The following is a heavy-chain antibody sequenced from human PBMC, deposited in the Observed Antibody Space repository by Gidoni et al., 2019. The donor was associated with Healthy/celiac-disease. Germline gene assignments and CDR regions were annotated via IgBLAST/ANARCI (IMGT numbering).Heavy chain of an antibody. V-gene: IGHV4-34*01. CDR1: GGSFSGYY. J-gene: IGHJ3*02. CDR3: ASTESLRRDGSGFGAFDI. CDR2: INHSGST. Sequence: QVQLQQWGAGLLKPSETLSLTCAVYGGSFSGYYWSWIRQPPGKGLEWIGEINHSGSTNYNPSLKSRVTISVDTSKNQFSLKLSSVTAADTAVYYCASTESLRRDGSGFGAFDIWGQGTMVTVSS. D-gene: IGHD3-10*01.